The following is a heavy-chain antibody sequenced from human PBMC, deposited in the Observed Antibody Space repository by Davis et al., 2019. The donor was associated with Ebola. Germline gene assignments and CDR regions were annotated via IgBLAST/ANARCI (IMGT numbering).Heavy chain of an antibody. J-gene: IGHJ6*02. CDR3: AAIGYCSSTSCFFWYYYGMDV. Sequence: GESLKISCAASGFTFSSYSMNWVRQAPGKGLEWVSSISSSSSYIYYADSVKGRFTISRDNAKNSLYLQMNSLRAEDTAVYYCAAIGYCSSTSCFFWYYYGMDVWSQGTTVTVSS. V-gene: IGHV3-21*01. D-gene: IGHD2-2*01. CDR2: ISSSSSYI. CDR1: GFTFSSYS.